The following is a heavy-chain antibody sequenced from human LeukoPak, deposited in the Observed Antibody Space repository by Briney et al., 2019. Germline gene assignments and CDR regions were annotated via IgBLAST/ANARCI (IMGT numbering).Heavy chain of an antibody. J-gene: IGHJ4*02. CDR1: GGSISSYY. V-gene: IGHV4-59*01. Sequence: SETLSLTCTVSGGSISSYYWSWIRQPPGKGLEWIGYIYYSGSTNYNPSLKSRVTISVDTSKNQFSRKLSSVTAADTAVYYCARGEFRDYYDSSGYYYFDYWGQGTLVTVSS. D-gene: IGHD3-22*01. CDR3: ARGEFRDYYDSSGYYYFDY. CDR2: IYYSGST.